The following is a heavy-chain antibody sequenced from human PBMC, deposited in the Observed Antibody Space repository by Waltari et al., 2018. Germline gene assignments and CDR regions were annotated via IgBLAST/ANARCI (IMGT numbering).Heavy chain of an antibody. CDR2: VRGDGKT. CDR3: ARDRGRGLYLDS. J-gene: IGHJ4*02. V-gene: IGHV4-4*02. Sequence: QLQLLESGPGLVKPSGHLSLTCAVSGDSMSSTYCWSWVRQPPGKGLEWMGQVRGDGKTNYNPSFASRVSISLDTYNKQFSLKVTSATAADTAVYFCARDRGRGLYLDSWGPGILVTVSP. D-gene: IGHD2-15*01. CDR1: GDSMSSTYC.